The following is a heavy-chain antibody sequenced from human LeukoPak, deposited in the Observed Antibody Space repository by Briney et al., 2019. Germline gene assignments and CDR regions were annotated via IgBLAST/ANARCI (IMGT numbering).Heavy chain of an antibody. V-gene: IGHV4-38-2*02. D-gene: IGHD6-19*01. CDR1: GYSISSGYY. J-gene: IGHJ1*01. Sequence: SETLSLTCTVSGYSISSGYYWGWIRQPPGKGLEWIGSIYHSGSTYYNPSLKSRVTISVDTSKNQFSLKLSSVTAADTAVYYCARGEGSSGWYEYFQHWGQGTLVTVSS. CDR3: ARGEGSSGWYEYFQH. CDR2: IYHSGST.